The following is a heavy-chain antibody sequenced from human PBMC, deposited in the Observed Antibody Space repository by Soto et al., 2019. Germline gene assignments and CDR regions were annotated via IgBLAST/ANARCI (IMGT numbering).Heavy chain of an antibody. CDR3: ARRRLRPEAFDI. CDR1: GASIDNYY. J-gene: IGHJ3*02. CDR2: VFYSGSI. V-gene: IGHV4-59*08. Sequence: SETLSLTCSVSGASIDNYYYSWIRQPPGKGLEWIGLVFYSGSIAYNPSLKSRLTISVDTSNNQLSLRLSSVTAADTAVYYCARRRLRPEAFDIWGQGTMVTVSS.